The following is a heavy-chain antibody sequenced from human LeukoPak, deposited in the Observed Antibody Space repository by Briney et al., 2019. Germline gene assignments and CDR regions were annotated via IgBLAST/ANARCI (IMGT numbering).Heavy chain of an antibody. V-gene: IGHV4-59*01. CDR1: GGSISTYY. CDR3: ARDNIQFDP. CDR2: IYYDESA. D-gene: IGHD2/OR15-2a*01. J-gene: IGHJ5*02. Sequence: SETLSLTCAGSGGSISTYYWSWIRQPPGKGLEWIGYIYYDESANYNPSLKSRVTISEDTSKNQISLKLSSVTAADTAVYYCARDNIQFDPWGQGTLVTVSS.